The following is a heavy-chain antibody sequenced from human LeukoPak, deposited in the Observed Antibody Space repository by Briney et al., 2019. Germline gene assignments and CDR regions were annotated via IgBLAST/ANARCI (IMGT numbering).Heavy chain of an antibody. V-gene: IGHV3-23*01. CDR2: VSSTGGTT. CDR3: AKNGDRGAFCSGGTCYPYYYYYMDV. Sequence: GGSLRLSRAASGFTLSTYGMSWVRQAPGKGLEWVSAVSSTGGTTYYADSVKGRFTISRDNSKTTLFLQINSLRAEDTAVYYCAKNGDRGAFCSGGTCYPYYYYYMDVWGKGTTVTISS. CDR1: GFTLSTYG. J-gene: IGHJ6*03. D-gene: IGHD2-15*01.